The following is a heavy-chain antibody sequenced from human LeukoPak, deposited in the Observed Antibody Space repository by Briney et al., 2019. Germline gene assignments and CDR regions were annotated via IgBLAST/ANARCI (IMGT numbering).Heavy chain of an antibody. CDR2: ISAYNGNT. CDR1: GYTFTSYG. J-gene: IGHJ4*02. Sequence: ASVKVSCKASGYTFTSYGIGSVRQAPGQGLEWMGRISAYNGNTNYAQKLQGRVTMTTDTSTSTAYMELRSLRSDDTAVYYCARATWADIVATKSEYWGQGTLVTVSS. CDR3: ARATWADIVATKSEY. V-gene: IGHV1-18*01. D-gene: IGHD5-12*01.